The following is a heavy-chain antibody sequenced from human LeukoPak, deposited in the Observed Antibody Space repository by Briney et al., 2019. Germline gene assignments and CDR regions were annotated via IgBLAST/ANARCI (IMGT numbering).Heavy chain of an antibody. Sequence: PGGSLRLSCAASGFTFTTSGMHWVRQAPGKGLEWVAVIWHDGNTQYYADSVKGRFTISRDNSKNTLYLQMNGLRVEDTAVYYCASPNSVSGRLWYLDLWGLGTFVTVSS. J-gene: IGHJ2*01. CDR3: ASPNSVSGRLWYLDL. D-gene: IGHD6-19*01. CDR2: IWHDGNTQ. V-gene: IGHV3-33*01. CDR1: GFTFTTSG.